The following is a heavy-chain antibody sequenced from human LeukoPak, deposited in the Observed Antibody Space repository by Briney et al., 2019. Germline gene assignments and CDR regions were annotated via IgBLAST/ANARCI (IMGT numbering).Heavy chain of an antibody. D-gene: IGHD4-17*01. Sequence: GGSLRLSCAASGFNFNTYTMNWVRQAPGKGLERVSSISSDSSYIYYADAVHGRFTVSRDNAKYSLYLQMNSLRAEDTAVYYCVRGSYGAYDYWGPGSLVTVSS. J-gene: IGHJ4*02. CDR2: ISSDSSYI. V-gene: IGHV3-21*01. CDR1: GFNFNTYT. CDR3: VRGSYGAYDY.